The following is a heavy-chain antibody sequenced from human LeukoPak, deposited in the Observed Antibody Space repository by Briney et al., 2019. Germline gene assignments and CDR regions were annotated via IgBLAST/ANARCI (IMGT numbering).Heavy chain of an antibody. CDR2: ISSSGSTI. V-gene: IGHV3-48*03. D-gene: IGHD6-6*01. CDR3: ARLYSSSSGLRASDY. J-gene: IGHJ4*02. Sequence: PGGSLRPSCAASGFTFSSYEMNWVRQAPGKGLEWVSYISSSGSTIFYADSVKGRFTISRDNAKNSLYLQMNSLRAEDTAVYYCARLYSSSSGLRASDYWGQGTLVTVSS. CDR1: GFTFSSYE.